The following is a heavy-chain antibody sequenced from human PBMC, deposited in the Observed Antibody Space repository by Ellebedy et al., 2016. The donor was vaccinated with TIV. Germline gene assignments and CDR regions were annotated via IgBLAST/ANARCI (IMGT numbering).Heavy chain of an antibody. CDR3: ARGESGWVPLDY. J-gene: IGHJ4*02. CDR2: INHSGST. CDR1: GGSFSGYY. V-gene: IGHV4-34*01. Sequence: SETLSLXXAVYGGSFSGYYWSWIRQPPGKGLEWIGEINHSGSTNYNPSLKSRVTMSVDTSKNQFSLKLSSVTAADTAVYYCARGESGWVPLDYWGQGTLVTVSS. D-gene: IGHD6-19*01.